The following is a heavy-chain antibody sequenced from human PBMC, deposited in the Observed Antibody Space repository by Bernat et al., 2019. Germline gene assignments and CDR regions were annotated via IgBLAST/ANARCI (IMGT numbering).Heavy chain of an antibody. J-gene: IGHJ4*02. CDR2: VSGSGGST. V-gene: IGHV3-23*04. Sequence: EVQLVESGGGLIQPGGSLRLSCAASGFTFSTYAMSWVRQAPGKGLEWVSTVSGSGGSTYYADSVKGRFTISRDKSKNTLYLEMNNLRAEDTAVYYCAKAQTIGSARWSDYWGQGTLVTVS. CDR3: AKAQTIGSARWSDY. D-gene: IGHD2-2*01. CDR1: GFTFSTYA.